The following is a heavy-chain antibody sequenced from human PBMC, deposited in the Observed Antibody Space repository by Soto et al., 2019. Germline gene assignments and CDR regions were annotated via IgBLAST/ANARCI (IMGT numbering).Heavy chain of an antibody. J-gene: IGHJ6*02. CDR3: ARLFGSGIPYYGMDV. Sequence: SETLSLTCTVSGDSISSTTYYWGWIRQPPGKGLEWIGSIYYSGSTYYNPSLKRRITISVDTSKSQFSLKLTSVTAAETAVYYCARLFGSGIPYYGMDVWGQGTTVTVSS. CDR1: GDSISSTTYY. V-gene: IGHV4-39*01. D-gene: IGHD3-10*01. CDR2: IYYSGST.